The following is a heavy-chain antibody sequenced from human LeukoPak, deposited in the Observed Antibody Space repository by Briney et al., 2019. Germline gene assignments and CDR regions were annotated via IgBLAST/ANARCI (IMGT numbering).Heavy chain of an antibody. J-gene: IGHJ5*02. V-gene: IGHV4-30-4*08. Sequence: SQTLSLTCTVSGGSISSGDYYWSWIRQPPGKGLEWVRYIYYNGSTYYNPSLKSRITISVDTSKHQCSLKLSSVTAADAAVYYCARTSLGGAWFDPWGQGTLVTVSS. D-gene: IGHD3-10*01. CDR1: GGSISSGDYY. CDR2: IYYNGST. CDR3: ARTSLGGAWFDP.